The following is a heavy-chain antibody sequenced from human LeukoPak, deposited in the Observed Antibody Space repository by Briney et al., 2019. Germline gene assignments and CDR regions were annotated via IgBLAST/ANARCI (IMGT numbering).Heavy chain of an antibody. CDR2: IWYDGSNK. Sequence: GKSLRLSCAASGFTFSGFGMHWVRQAPGKGLEWVAVIWYDGSNKYYADSVEGRFTISRDNPKNTLYVQMNSLRAEDTAVYYCARGRGADYGGNSGYFDYWGQGTLVTVSS. J-gene: IGHJ4*02. CDR1: GFTFSGFG. CDR3: ARGRGADYGGNSGYFDY. V-gene: IGHV3-33*01. D-gene: IGHD4-23*01.